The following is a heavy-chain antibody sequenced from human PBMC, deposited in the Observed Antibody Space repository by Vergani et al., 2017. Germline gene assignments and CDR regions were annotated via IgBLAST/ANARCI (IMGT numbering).Heavy chain of an antibody. D-gene: IGHD3-3*01. V-gene: IGHV3-23*01. CDR3: ARPQTAPDFFWSVYYSHYYYYMDV. CDR2: ISGSGGST. J-gene: IGHJ6*03. Sequence: EVQLLESGGGLVQPGGSLRLSCAASGFTFSSYAMSWVRQAPGKGLEWVSAISGSGGSTYYADSVKGRFTISRDNSKNTLYLQMNSLRAEDTAVYYCARPQTAPDFFWSVYYSHYYYYMDVWGKGTTVTVSS. CDR1: GFTFSSYA.